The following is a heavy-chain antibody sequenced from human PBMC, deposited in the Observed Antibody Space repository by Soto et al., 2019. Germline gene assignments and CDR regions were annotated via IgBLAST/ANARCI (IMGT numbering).Heavy chain of an antibody. D-gene: IGHD3-16*01. CDR1: GGSITSPDFY. V-gene: IGHV4-39*01. J-gene: IGHJ3*02. CDR3: ARRVTKTGGAFDM. CDR2: FSYSANS. Sequence: SETLSLTCTVSGGSITSPDFYWDWIRQPPGKGLEWIGTFSYSANSYYNPSLKSRVSISVDTSTNQFSLKLRSVTAADTASYYCARRVTKTGGAFDMWGQGSMVTVSS.